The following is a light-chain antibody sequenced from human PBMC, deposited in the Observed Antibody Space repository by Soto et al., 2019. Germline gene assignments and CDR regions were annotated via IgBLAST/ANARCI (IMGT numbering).Light chain of an antibody. V-gene: IGKV1-12*01. Sequence: DIQMTQSPSSVSASVGDRVTITCRASQSISSSLAWYQQKPGTVPKLLIYAASSLQSGVPSRFSGSGAGTEFTLSITSLQPEDFGTYYCQQANSFPFTFGGGTKVEIK. CDR3: QQANSFPFT. CDR2: AAS. J-gene: IGKJ4*01. CDR1: QSISSS.